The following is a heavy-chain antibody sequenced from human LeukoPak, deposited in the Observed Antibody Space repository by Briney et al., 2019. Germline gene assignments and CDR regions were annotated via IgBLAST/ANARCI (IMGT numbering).Heavy chain of an antibody. CDR3: ARNNWNDGSFDY. D-gene: IGHD1-20*01. CDR2: IGTAGDT. V-gene: IGHV3-13*01. J-gene: IGHJ4*02. CDR1: GFTFSSYD. Sequence: GGSLRLSCAASGFTFSSYDMHWVRQASGKGLEWGSAIGTAGDTYYPGSVKGRFTISRENAKNSLYLQMNSLRAGDTAVYYCARNNWNDGSFDYWGQGTLVTVSS.